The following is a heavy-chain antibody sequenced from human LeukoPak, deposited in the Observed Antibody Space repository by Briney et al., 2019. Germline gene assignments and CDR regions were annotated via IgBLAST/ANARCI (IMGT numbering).Heavy chain of an antibody. Sequence: GGSLRLSCAASGFTFSSYEMNWVRQAPGKGLEWVSYISSSGSTIYYADPVKGRFTISRDNAKNSLYLQMNSLRAEDTAVYYCARERNYYDSGAFGWGQGTLVTVSS. D-gene: IGHD3-22*01. CDR2: ISSSGSTI. CDR3: ARERNYYDSGAFG. J-gene: IGHJ4*02. CDR1: GFTFSSYE. V-gene: IGHV3-48*03.